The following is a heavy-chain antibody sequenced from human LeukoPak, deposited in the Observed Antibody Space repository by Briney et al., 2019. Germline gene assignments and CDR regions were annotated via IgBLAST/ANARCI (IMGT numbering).Heavy chain of an antibody. CDR1: GGSISSTNW. J-gene: IGHJ3*02. V-gene: IGHV4-4*02. D-gene: IGHD3-10*01. Sequence: PSETLSLTCGVSGGSISSTNWWSWVRQPPGQGLEWIGEISLSGLTNYNPSLKSRVTISVDKSKNQFSLKLSSVTAADTAVYYCAVGGVYLRGGAEAFDIWGQGTMVTVSS. CDR3: AVGGVYLRGGAEAFDI. CDR2: ISLSGLT.